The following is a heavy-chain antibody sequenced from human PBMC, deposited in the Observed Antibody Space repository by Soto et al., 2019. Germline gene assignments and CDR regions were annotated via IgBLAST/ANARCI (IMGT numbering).Heavy chain of an antibody. CDR1: GYSFTSYW. J-gene: IGHJ6*02. V-gene: IGHV5-51*01. Sequence: GESLKISCKGSGYSFTSYWIGWVRQMPGKGLEWMGIIYPGDSDTRYSPSFQGRVTMTEDTSTDTAYMELSSLRSEDTAVYYCATLIAAGGADLDVWGQGTTVTVSS. CDR3: ATLIAAGGADLDV. CDR2: IYPGDSDT. D-gene: IGHD6-13*01.